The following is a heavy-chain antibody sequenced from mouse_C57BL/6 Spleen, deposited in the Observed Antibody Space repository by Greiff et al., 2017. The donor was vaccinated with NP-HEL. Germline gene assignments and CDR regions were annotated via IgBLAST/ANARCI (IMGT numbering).Heavy chain of an antibody. CDR3: ARERPHYYAMDY. Sequence: EVMLQQSGPELVKPGASVKISCKASGYTFTDYYMNWVKQSHGKSLEWIGDINPNNGGTSYNQKFKGKATLTVDKSSSTAYMELRSLTSEDSAVYYCARERPHYYAMDYWGQGTSVTVSS. CDR2: INPNNGGT. CDR1: GYTFTDYY. J-gene: IGHJ4*01. D-gene: IGHD6-1*01. V-gene: IGHV1-26*01.